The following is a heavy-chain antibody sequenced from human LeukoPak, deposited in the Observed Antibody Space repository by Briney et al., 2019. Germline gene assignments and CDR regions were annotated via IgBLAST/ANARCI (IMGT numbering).Heavy chain of an antibody. CDR3: ARSSGGGGYKRYSLYGMDV. Sequence: GSLRLSCAASGFAFSSYWMTWVRPAPGKGLEWGADIKEDGTEKYYVDSVKGRFSISRDGAKNSLSLQMDRLRAEDTAVYYCARSSGGGGYKRYSLYGMDVWGQGTRVTVSS. CDR1: GFAFSSYW. D-gene: IGHD3-16*01. CDR2: IKEDGTEK. J-gene: IGHJ6*02. V-gene: IGHV3-7*01.